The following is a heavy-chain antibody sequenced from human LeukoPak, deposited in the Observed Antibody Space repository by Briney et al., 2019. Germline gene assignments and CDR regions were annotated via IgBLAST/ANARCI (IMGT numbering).Heavy chain of an antibody. Sequence: PSETLSLTCTVSSGSISTSNYYWGWIRQPPGKGLEWIGSIYHSGSTYYNPSLKSRVTISVDTSKNQLSLKLSSVTAADTAVYYCARDPTTYGSGSYGYWGQGTLVTVSS. J-gene: IGHJ4*02. D-gene: IGHD3-10*01. CDR3: ARDPTTYGSGSYGY. CDR2: IYHSGST. V-gene: IGHV4-39*07. CDR1: SGSISTSNYY.